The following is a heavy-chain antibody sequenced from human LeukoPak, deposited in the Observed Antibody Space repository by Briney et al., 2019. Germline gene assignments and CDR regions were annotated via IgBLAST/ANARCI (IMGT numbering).Heavy chain of an antibody. Sequence: ASVKVSCKASGYTFTSYDINWVRQATGQGLEWMGWMNPNSSNTGYAQKFQGRVTITRNTSISTAYMELSSLKSEDTAVYYCARDPRGWQANWYFDLWGRGTLVTVSS. CDR3: ARDPRGWQANWYFDL. CDR1: GYTFTSYD. CDR2: MNPNSSNT. V-gene: IGHV1-8*03. D-gene: IGHD6-19*01. J-gene: IGHJ2*01.